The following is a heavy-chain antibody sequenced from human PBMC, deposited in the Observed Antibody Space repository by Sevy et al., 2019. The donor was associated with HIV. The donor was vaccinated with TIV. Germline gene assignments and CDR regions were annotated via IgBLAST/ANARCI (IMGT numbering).Heavy chain of an antibody. D-gene: IGHD5-18*01. CDR1: GFTVNSNY. CDR3: AGGKSGYGYALNY. J-gene: IGHJ4*02. CDR2: IHSDDTT. Sequence: GGSLRLSCAASGFTVNSNYMTWVRQAPGKGLEGVSVIHSDDTTYHADSVKDRFTISRDNFKNTLYLHMSSLRAEDTAVYYCAGGKSGYGYALNYWGQGTPVNVSS. V-gene: IGHV3-66*01.